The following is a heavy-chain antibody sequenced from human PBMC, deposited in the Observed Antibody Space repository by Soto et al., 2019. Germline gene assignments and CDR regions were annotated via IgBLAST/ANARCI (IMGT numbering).Heavy chain of an antibody. Sequence: SVKVSCKASGGTFSSYAISWMRQAPGQGLEWMGGIIPIFGTANYAQKFQGRVTITADESTSTAYMELSSLRSEDTAVYYCASPSYDSSGYYYGFDYWGQGTLVTVSS. D-gene: IGHD3-22*01. CDR3: ASPSYDSSGYYYGFDY. CDR2: IIPIFGTA. V-gene: IGHV1-69*13. CDR1: GGTFSSYA. J-gene: IGHJ4*02.